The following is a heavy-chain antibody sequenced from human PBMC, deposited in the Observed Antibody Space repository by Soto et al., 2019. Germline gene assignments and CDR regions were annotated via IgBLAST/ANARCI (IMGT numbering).Heavy chain of an antibody. CDR1: GYNFTSDY. CDR3: ARDLTGGPTYYDFWSGYSPVDY. CDR2: IDPSGGST. V-gene: IGHV1-46*03. J-gene: IGHJ4*02. Sequence: ASVKVSCKASGYNFTSDYMHWVRQAPGQGLEWMGIIDPSGGSTSYAQKFQGRVSMTRDTSTSTVYMDLSSLRSEDTAVYYCARDLTGGPTYYDFWSGYSPVDYWGLGTLVTVSS. D-gene: IGHD3-3*01.